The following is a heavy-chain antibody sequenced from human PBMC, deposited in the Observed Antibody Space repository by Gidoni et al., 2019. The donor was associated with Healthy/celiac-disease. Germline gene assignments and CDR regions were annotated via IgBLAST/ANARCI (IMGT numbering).Heavy chain of an antibody. CDR3: ARAPRTSCGVVINLSDWFDP. D-gene: IGHD3-3*01. Sequence: QVQLVQSGAEVKKPGASVKVSCKASGNTFSSYYMHWVRQAPGHGLEWMGIINPSGGSTSYAQKFQGRVTMTRDTSTSTVYMELSSLRSEDTAVYYCARAPRTSCGVVINLSDWFDPWGQGTLVTVSS. J-gene: IGHJ5*02. CDR2: INPSGGST. CDR1: GNTFSSYY. V-gene: IGHV1-46*01.